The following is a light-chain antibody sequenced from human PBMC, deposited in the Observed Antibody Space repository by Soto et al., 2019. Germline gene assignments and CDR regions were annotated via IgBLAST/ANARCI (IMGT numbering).Light chain of an antibody. CDR1: QSISSW. Sequence: DIQMTQSPSTLSASVGDRVTITCRASQSISSWLAWYQQKPGKAPKLLIYKASSLESGVPSRFSGSGSGTEFTLTISSLQPDDFATYYCQHYNRLWTFSQGTKVEI. CDR3: QHYNRLWT. CDR2: KAS. J-gene: IGKJ1*01. V-gene: IGKV1-5*03.